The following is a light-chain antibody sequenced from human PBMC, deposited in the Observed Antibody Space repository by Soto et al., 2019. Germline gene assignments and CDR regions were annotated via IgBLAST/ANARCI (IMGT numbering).Light chain of an antibody. CDR1: SSNIGAGYD. V-gene: IGLV1-40*01. CDR3: QSYDSSLSGYV. Sequence: QSVLTQPPSVSGAPGQRVTISCTGSSSNIGAGYDVHWYQQLPGTAPKLLIYVNTNRPSGVPDRFSGSKSGTSASLAITGLQAEDEADYYGQSYDSSLSGYVFGTGTKLTVL. J-gene: IGLJ1*01. CDR2: VNT.